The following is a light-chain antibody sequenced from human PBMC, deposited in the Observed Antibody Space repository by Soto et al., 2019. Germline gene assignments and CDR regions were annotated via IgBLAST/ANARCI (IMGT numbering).Light chain of an antibody. Sequence: DIVMTQSPDSLAVSLGERATINCKSSQSVLSNSNNKNYLAWYQQKPGQPPKLLIYWASTRESGVPDRFSGSGSGTDFTLTISSLQAEYVAVYYCQQYYSTPLTFGGGTKVEIK. CDR3: QQYYSTPLT. CDR2: WAS. V-gene: IGKV4-1*01. J-gene: IGKJ4*01. CDR1: QSVLSNSNNKNY.